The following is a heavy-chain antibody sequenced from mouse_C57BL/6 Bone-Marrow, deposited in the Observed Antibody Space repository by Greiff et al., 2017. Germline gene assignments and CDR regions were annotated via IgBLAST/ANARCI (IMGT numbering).Heavy chain of an antibody. V-gene: IGHV1-5*01. CDR3: TRRHFDY. CDR1: GYTFTSYW. J-gene: IGHJ2*01. Sequence: EVQLQQSGTVLARPGASVKMSCKTSGYTFTSYWMHWVKQRPGQGLEWIGAIYPGNSDTGYYQKCKSKAKLTAVTSASTTYMKLSSLANEDSAVYYCTRRHFDYWGQGTTLTVSS. CDR2: IYPGNSDT.